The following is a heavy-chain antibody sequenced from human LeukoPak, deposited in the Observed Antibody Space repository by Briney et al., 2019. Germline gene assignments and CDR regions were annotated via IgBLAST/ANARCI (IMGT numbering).Heavy chain of an antibody. CDR2: VRYDGSTG. V-gene: IGHV3-30*02. Sequence: PGGSLTLPCAASGFLFGDQGMHCVRQAPGKGLEWVAFVRYDGSTGYCADSMKGRFTISRDNTKNTLYLPMNSLRAEDTAVYSCARKSGGGYHSDCPKYWGPGTLVTVSS. CDR1: GFLFGDQG. D-gene: IGHD5-12*01. J-gene: IGHJ4*02. CDR3: ARKSGGGYHSDCPKY.